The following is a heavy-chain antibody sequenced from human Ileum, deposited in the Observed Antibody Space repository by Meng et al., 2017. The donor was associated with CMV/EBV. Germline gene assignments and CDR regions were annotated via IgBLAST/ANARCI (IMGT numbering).Heavy chain of an antibody. CDR3: TRGPRQAATSIGP. CDR2: IFRTGTT. Sequence: SEILSLTCAVSGDSVSNGDYWGWIRQPPGKELEFIGSIFRTGTTFVNPSLERRVSLSVDTSKNQFSLRLTSVTASDTAVYYCTRGPRQAATSIGPWGQGILVTVSS. J-gene: IGHJ5*02. V-gene: IGHV4-38-2*01. CDR1: GDSVSNGDY. D-gene: IGHD2-15*01.